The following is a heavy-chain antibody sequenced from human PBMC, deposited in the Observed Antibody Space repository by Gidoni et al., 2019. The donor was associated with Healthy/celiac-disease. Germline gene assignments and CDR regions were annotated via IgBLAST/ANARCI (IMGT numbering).Heavy chain of an antibody. Sequence: QVQLQESGPGLVKPSETLSLTCTVSGGSISSYYWSWIRQPAGKGLEWIGRIYTSGSTNYNPSLKSRVTMSVDTSKNQFSLKLSSVTAADTAVYYCARMRYSYDILTGPYPYYFDYWGQGTLVTVSS. J-gene: IGHJ4*02. CDR3: ARMRYSYDILTGPYPYYFDY. CDR2: IYTSGST. V-gene: IGHV4-4*07. D-gene: IGHD3-9*01. CDR1: GGSISSYY.